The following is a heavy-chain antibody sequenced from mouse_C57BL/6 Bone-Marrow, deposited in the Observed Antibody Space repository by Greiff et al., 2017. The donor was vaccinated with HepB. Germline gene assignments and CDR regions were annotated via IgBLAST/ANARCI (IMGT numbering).Heavy chain of an antibody. V-gene: IGHV3-6*01. J-gene: IGHJ2*01. CDR3: ARGGFITTVVATDY. D-gene: IGHD1-1*01. CDR2: ISYDGSN. Sequence: VQLKESGPGLVKPSQSLSLTCSVTGYSITSGYYWNWIRQFPGNKLEWMGYISYDGSNNYNPSLKNRISITRDTSKNQFFLKLNSVTTEDTATYYCARGGFITTVVATDYWGQGTTLTVSS. CDR1: GYSITSGYY.